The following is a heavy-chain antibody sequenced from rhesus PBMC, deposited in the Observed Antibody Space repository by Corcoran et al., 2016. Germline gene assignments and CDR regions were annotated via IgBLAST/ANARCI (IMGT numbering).Heavy chain of an antibody. CDR1: GVPLCTSGMG. Sequence: QVTLKESGPALVKPTQTLTLTSTFSGVPLCTSGMGVGWIRQPSRKTLEWLAHIYWDDDKRYSTSLKSRLTISKDTSKNQVVLTMTNMDPVDTATYYCARRGDPGGAFDFWGQGLRVTVSS. CDR2: IYWDDDK. CDR3: ARRGDPGGAFDF. J-gene: IGHJ3*01. D-gene: IGHD3-34*01. V-gene: IGHV2-1*01.